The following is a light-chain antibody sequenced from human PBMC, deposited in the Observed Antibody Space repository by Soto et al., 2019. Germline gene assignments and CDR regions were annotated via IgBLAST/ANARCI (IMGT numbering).Light chain of an antibody. CDR1: QSVSSNY. CDR2: GAS. V-gene: IGKV3-20*01. CDR3: QQYGSSPDT. Sequence: EIVLTQSPGTLSLSPWERATLSCRASQSVSSNYLAWYQKKPGQAPRLLIHGASSRATGIPDRFSGSGSGTDFTLTISRLEPEDFVVYYCQQYGSSPDTFGQGTRLEIK. J-gene: IGKJ5*01.